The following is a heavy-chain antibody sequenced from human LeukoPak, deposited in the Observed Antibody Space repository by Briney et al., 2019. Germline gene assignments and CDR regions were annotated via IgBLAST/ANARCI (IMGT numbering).Heavy chain of an antibody. V-gene: IGHV3-11*06. Sequence: GGSLRLSCAASGFTFSDYYMSWIRQAPGKGLEWVSYISSSSSYTNYADSVKGRFTISRDNAKISLYLQMNSLRAEDTAVYYCARATAYSSSWYNYWGQGTLVTVSS. D-gene: IGHD6-13*01. J-gene: IGHJ4*02. CDR3: ARATAYSSSWYNY. CDR1: GFTFSDYY. CDR2: ISSSSSYT.